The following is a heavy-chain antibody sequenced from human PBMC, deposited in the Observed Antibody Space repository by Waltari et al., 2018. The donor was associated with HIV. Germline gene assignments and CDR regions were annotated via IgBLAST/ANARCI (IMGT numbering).Heavy chain of an antibody. D-gene: IGHD3-10*01. V-gene: IGHV3-23*01. Sequence: QLLESGGGLVQPGGSLRLSCAASGFTFSSYAMTWVHQAPGKGLEWVSVISSRDTTTYYADSVKGRFTISRDNSKNTLYLQMNSMRAEDTAVYYCAKAGVFLLRGVPPDSWGQGTLVTVSS. CDR2: ISSRDTTT. J-gene: IGHJ5*01. CDR3: AKAGVFLLRGVPPDS. CDR1: GFTFSSYA.